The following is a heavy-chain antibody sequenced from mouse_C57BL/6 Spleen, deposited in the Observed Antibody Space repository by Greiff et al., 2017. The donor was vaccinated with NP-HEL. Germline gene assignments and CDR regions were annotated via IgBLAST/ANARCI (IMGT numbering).Heavy chain of an antibody. V-gene: IGHV1-53*01. CDR3: ARGTGTWDFDV. D-gene: IGHD4-1*01. Sequence: QVQLQQPGTELVQPGASVKLSCKASGYTFPSYWMHWVKQRPGQGLEWIGNINPSNGGTNYNEKFKSKATLTVDKTSSTAYMQLSSLTAEDSAVYDCARGTGTWDFDVWGTGTTVTVSS. CDR2: INPSNGGT. CDR1: GYTFPSYW. J-gene: IGHJ1*03.